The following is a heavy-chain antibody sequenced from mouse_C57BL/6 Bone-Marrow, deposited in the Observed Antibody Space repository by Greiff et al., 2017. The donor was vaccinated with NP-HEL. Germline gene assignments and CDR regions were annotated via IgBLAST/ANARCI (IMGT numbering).Heavy chain of an antibody. V-gene: IGHV1-63*01. D-gene: IGHD1-1*02. J-gene: IGHJ1*03. CDR3: ARHWWDVWYFDG. CDR2: IYPGGGYT. CDR1: GYTFTNYW. Sequence: QVQLQQSGAELVRPGTSVKMSCKASGYTFTNYWIGWAKQRPGHGLEWIGDIYPGGGYTNYNEKFKGKATLTADQSSSTAYMQFSSLTSEDSAMYYCARHWWDVWYFDGWGTGTTVTVSA.